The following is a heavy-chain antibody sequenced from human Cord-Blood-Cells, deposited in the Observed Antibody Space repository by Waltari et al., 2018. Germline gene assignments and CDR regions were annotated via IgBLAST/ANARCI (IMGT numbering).Heavy chain of an antibody. Sequence: QVQLQESGPGLVKPSQTLSLTCTVSGGSISSGGYYWSWIRQHPGKGLGWIGYLYYSGSTYYNPALKIRVTISVGTAKNQFSLRLSSVTAADTAVYYCARTPYSSSWYFDYCGQGTLVTVSS. D-gene: IGHD6-13*01. CDR3: ARTPYSSSWYFDY. CDR2: LYYSGST. V-gene: IGHV4-31*03. CDR1: GGSISSGGYY. J-gene: IGHJ4*02.